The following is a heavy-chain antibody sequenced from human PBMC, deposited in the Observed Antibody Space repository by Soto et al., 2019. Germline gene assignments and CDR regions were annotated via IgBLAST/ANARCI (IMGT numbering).Heavy chain of an antibody. CDR3: AREDTAMASLYYYGMDV. J-gene: IGHJ6*02. D-gene: IGHD5-18*01. Sequence: GGSPILSCAYSGFTCSSCAMHWVRQSPCKELEWVAVISYDGSNKYYADSVKGRFTISRDNSKNTLYLQMNSLRAEDTAVYYCAREDTAMASLYYYGMDVWGQGTTVTVSS. V-gene: IGHV3-30-3*01. CDR1: GFTCSSCA. CDR2: ISYDGSNK.